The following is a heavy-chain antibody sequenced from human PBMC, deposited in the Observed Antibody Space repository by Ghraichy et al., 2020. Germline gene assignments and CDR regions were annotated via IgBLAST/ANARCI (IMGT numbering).Heavy chain of an antibody. Sequence: TLSLTCTVSGGSISSYYWSWIRQPPGKGLEWIGYIYYSGSTNYNPSLKSRVTISVDTSKNQFSLKLSSVTAADTAVYYCARRIAVAGYYYYGMDVWGQGTTVTVSS. CDR3: ARRIAVAGYYYYGMDV. CDR1: GGSISSYY. D-gene: IGHD6-19*01. J-gene: IGHJ6*02. V-gene: IGHV4-59*08. CDR2: IYYSGST.